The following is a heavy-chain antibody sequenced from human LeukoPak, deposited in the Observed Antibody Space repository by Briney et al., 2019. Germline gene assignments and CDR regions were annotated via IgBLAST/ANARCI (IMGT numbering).Heavy chain of an antibody. V-gene: IGHV4-34*01. CDR2: INHSGHT. Sequence: PSETLSLTCAVYGGSFNDYYLGGLCQSPHRGLEWIGEINHSGHTHYHPSLKSRVTMSVDTSKNQFSLKLSSVTAADTAVYFCARPGIPAAGHWFDPWGQGNLVTVSS. J-gene: IGHJ5*02. D-gene: IGHD6-13*01. CDR3: ARPGIPAAGHWFDP. CDR1: GGSFNDYY.